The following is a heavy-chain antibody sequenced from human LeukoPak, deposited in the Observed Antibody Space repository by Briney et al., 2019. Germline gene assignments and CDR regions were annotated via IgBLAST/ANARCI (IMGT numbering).Heavy chain of an antibody. V-gene: IGHV4-38-2*02. CDR3: ARGDGSSSAFDY. J-gene: IGHJ4*01. CDR1: GYSISSGYY. Sequence: SETLSLTCTVSGYSISSGYYWGWIRQPPGKGLEWIGSIYYSGSTYYNPSLKSRVTISVDTSKNQFSLKLSSVTAADTAVYYCARGDGSSSAFDYWGHGTLVTVSS. D-gene: IGHD6-6*01. CDR2: IYYSGST.